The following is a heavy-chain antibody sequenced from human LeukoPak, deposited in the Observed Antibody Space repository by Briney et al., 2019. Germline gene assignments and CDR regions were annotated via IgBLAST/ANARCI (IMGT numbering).Heavy chain of an antibody. V-gene: IGHV3-21*01. Sequence: GGSLRLSCAASGFTFSSYSMNWVRQAPGRGLEWVSSISSSSSYIYYADSVKGRFTISRDNAKNSLYLQMNSLRAEDTAVYYCARPYDTARADYWGQGTLVTVSS. CDR1: GFTFSSYS. D-gene: IGHD5-18*01. CDR3: ARPYDTARADY. J-gene: IGHJ4*02. CDR2: ISSSSSYI.